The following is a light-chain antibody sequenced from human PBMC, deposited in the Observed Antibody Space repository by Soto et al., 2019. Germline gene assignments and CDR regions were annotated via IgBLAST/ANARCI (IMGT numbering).Light chain of an antibody. Sequence: DIVLTQSPGTLSVSPGGRATLSCRASQSISDTLAWYQQKPGQAPRLLIYGASNRPTDIPDRFSGSGSGTDFSLTISRLEPEDFAVYYCHQYGILPRTFGQGTKVDIK. V-gene: IGKV3-20*01. CDR2: GAS. CDR3: HQYGILPRT. J-gene: IGKJ1*01. CDR1: QSISDT.